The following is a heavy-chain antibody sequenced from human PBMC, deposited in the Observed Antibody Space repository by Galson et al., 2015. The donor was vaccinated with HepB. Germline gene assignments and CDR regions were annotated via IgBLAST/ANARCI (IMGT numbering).Heavy chain of an antibody. D-gene: IGHD3-10*01. CDR3: AKTGAPMVRGVSFFDY. V-gene: IGHV3-9*01. CDR2: ISWNSGSI. Sequence: HWVRQAPGKGLEWVSGISWNSGSIGYADSVKGRFTISRDNAKNSLYLQMNSLRAEDTALYYCAKTGAPMVRGVSFFDYWGQGTLVTVSS. J-gene: IGHJ4*02.